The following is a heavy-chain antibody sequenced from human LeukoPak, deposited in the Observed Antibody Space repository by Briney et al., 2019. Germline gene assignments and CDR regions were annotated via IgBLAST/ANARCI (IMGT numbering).Heavy chain of an antibody. V-gene: IGHV3-30*04. CDR2: ISYDGSNK. CDR1: GFTFSSYA. CDR3: ARDQGWFDY. J-gene: IGHJ4*02. Sequence: HPGGSLRLSCAASGFTFSSYAMHWVRQAPGKGLEWVAVISYDGSNKYYADSVKGRFTISRDNSKNTLYLQMNSLRAEDTAVYYCARDQGWFDYWGQGTLVTVSS.